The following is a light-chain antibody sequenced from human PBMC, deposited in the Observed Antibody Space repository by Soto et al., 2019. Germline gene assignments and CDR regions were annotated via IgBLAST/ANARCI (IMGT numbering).Light chain of an antibody. J-gene: IGKJ1*01. Sequence: EIVLTQSPGTLSLSPGDSATLSCRASQSVTSGYLAWYQQKPGQAPRPLIYGVSSRATGIPDRFSGSGSGTAFTLAISRVEPEDFAVYYCQQYGSSPRTFGQGTKVDIK. CDR1: QSVTSGY. CDR3: QQYGSSPRT. V-gene: IGKV3-20*01. CDR2: GVS.